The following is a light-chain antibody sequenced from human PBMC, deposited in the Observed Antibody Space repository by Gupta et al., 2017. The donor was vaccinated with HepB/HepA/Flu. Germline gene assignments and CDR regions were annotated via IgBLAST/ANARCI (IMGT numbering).Light chain of an antibody. CDR1: NIGSQN. CDR2: DER. Sequence: SQPPSVSVAPGKKGKLLCEENNIGSQNVHWSQQKPGQAPMLVVYDERDRPSGIPERFSGSNSGNTATLTISRVEAGDEADYYCQVGHSSSAHWVFGGGTKLTVL. J-gene: IGLJ3*02. V-gene: IGLV3-21*03. CDR3: QVGHSSSAHWV.